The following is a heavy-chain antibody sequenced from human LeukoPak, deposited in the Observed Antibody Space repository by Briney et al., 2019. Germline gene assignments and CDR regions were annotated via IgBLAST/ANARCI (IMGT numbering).Heavy chain of an antibody. V-gene: IGHV3-73*01. CDR2: MRSKANSYAT. CDR3: SRRDAFDI. J-gene: IGHJ3*02. CDR1: GFTFSGSA. Sequence: GGSLRLSCAASGFTFSGSAMHWVRQASENGLEWVGRMRSKANSYATAYATSVKGRLTITRDDSKNTEYLQMNSLRTEDTAVYYCSRRDAFDIWGQGTTDTVSS.